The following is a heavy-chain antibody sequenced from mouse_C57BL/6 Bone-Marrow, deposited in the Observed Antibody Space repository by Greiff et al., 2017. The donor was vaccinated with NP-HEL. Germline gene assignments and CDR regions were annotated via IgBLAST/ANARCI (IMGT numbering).Heavy chain of an antibody. V-gene: IGHV1-55*01. CDR2: IYPGSGST. D-gene: IGHD3-1*01. Sequence: VQLQQSGAELVKPGASVKMSCKASGYTFTSYWITWVKQRPGQGLEWIGDIYPGSGSTNYNEKFKSKATLTVDTSSSTAYMQLSSLASEYSAVYYCARQLGDYAMDYWGQGTSVTVSS. CDR3: ARQLGDYAMDY. J-gene: IGHJ4*01. CDR1: GYTFTSYW.